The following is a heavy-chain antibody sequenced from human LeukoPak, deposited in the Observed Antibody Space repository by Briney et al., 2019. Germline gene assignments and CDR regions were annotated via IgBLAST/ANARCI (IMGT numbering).Heavy chain of an antibody. D-gene: IGHD2-2*01. CDR2: IKQDGSEK. CDR1: GFTFSSYW. V-gene: IGHV3-7*01. Sequence: PGGSLRLSCAAPGFTFSSYWMSWVRQAPGKGLEWVAHIKQDGSEKYYVDSVKGRFTISRDNAKNSLYLQMNSQRAEDTAVYYCARDCSSTSCSPGVWGKGTTVTVSS. CDR3: ARDCSSTSCSPGV. J-gene: IGHJ6*04.